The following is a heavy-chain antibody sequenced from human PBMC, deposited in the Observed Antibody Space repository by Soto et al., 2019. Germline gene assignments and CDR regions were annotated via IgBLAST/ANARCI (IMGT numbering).Heavy chain of an antibody. CDR1: GGSISSGDYY. CDR2: IYYSGST. J-gene: IGHJ5*02. V-gene: IGHV4-30-4*01. D-gene: IGHD1-1*01. CDR3: ARATPGGWFDP. Sequence: SETLSLTCTVSGGSISSGDYYWSWIRQPPGKGLEWIGYIYYSGSTYYNPSLKSRVTISVDTSKNQFSLKLSSVTAADTAVYYCARATPGGWFDPWGQGTLVTVS.